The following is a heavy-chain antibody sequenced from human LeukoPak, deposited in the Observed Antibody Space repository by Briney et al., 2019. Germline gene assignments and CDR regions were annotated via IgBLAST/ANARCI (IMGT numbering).Heavy chain of an antibody. D-gene: IGHD3-10*01. J-gene: IGHJ4*02. Sequence: PGGSLRLSCATSGFTFDDGAMHWVRQAPGKGLEWVSLISGDGGSTYYADSVKGRFTISRDNSKNSLYLQMNSLRTEDTALYYCAKDIGEQWFFDYWGQGTLVTVSS. CDR3: AKDIGEQWFFDY. CDR1: GFTFDDGA. CDR2: ISGDGGST. V-gene: IGHV3-43*02.